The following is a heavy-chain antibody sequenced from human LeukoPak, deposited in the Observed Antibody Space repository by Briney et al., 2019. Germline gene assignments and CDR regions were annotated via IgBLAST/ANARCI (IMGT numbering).Heavy chain of an antibody. V-gene: IGHV1-18*01. CDR2: MSAYNGNT. J-gene: IGHJ4*02. Sequence: ASVKVSCKASGYTFTSYSISWVRQAPGQGPEWMGWMSAYNGNTIYAQKVKGRVTMTTDTSTSTAYMELRSLKSDDTAVYYCARDSGTSGITFWYYWGQGTLVTVSS. D-gene: IGHD3-10*01. CDR3: ARDSGTSGITFWYY. CDR1: GYTFTSYS.